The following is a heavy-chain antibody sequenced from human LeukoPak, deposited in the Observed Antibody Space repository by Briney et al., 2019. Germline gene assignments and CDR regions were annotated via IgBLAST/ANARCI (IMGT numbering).Heavy chain of an antibody. CDR3: ARDPPRACYFDF. J-gene: IGHJ4*02. CDR2: IYSGNGGT. Sequence: ASVKVSCKTSGYTFTSYHIQWVRQAPGQRPERLRTIYSGNGGTKSAQMFRGRITMTGDTSTSTVYMELSSLNSADTAVYFCARDPPRACYFDFWGQGTPVTVSS. CDR1: GYTFTSYH. V-gene: IGHV1-46*01.